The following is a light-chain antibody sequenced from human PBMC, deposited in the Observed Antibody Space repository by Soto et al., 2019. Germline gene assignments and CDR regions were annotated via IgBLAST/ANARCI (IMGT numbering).Light chain of an antibody. CDR1: QSVSSN. CDR2: GAS. Sequence: EIVMTQSPATLSVSPGERATLSCGASQSVSSNLAWYQQKPGQAPRLLIYGASTRATGTPDRISGSGSGTDFTLTISRLEPEDFAVYFCQQCGSSRRTFGQGTRLEIK. CDR3: QQCGSSRRT. J-gene: IGKJ1*01. V-gene: IGKV3-20*01.